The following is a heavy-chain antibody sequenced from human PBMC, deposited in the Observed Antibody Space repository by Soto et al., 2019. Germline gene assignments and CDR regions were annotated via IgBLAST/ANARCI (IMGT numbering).Heavy chain of an antibody. CDR1: GYTFTSYA. J-gene: IGHJ4*02. V-gene: IGHV1-3*01. CDR3: ASTRSYSSSWYSFDY. CDR2: INAGNGNT. Sequence: ASVKVSCKASGYTFTSYAMHWVRQAPGQRLGRMGWINAGNGNTKYSQKFQGRVTITRDTSASTAYMELSSLRSEDTAVYYCASTRSYSSSWYSFDYWGQGTLVTVSS. D-gene: IGHD6-13*01.